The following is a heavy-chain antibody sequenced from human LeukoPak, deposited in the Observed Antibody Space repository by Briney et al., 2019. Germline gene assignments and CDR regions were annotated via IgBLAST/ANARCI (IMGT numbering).Heavy chain of an antibody. J-gene: IGHJ5*02. CDR2: IYTSGST. CDR3: ARDLSGVLDWFDP. V-gene: IGHV4-4*07. D-gene: IGHD3-16*02. Sequence: SEALSLTCTVSGGSISSYYWSWIRQPAGKGLEWIGRIYTSGSTNYNPSLKSRVTISVDKSKNQFSLKLSSVTAADTAVYYCARDLSGVLDWFDPWGQGTLVTVSS. CDR1: GGSISSYY.